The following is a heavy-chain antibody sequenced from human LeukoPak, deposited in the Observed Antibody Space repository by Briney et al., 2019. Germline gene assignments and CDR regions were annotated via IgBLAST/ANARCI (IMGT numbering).Heavy chain of an antibody. CDR3: ASSGIAAALGMDV. CDR1: GGSFSGYY. V-gene: IGHV4-59*01. D-gene: IGHD6-13*01. CDR2: IYYSGST. J-gene: IGHJ6*03. Sequence: SETLSLTCAVYGGSFSGYYWSWIRQPPGKGLEWIGYIYYSGSTNYNPSLKSRVTISVDTSKNQFSLKLSSVTAADTAVYYCASSGIAAALGMDVWGKGTTVTVSS.